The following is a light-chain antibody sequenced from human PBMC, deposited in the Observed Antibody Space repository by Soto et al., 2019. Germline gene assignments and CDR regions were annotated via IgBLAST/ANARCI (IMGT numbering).Light chain of an antibody. J-gene: IGLJ2*01. CDR1: SSNIGAGYD. V-gene: IGLV1-40*01. Sequence: QSVLTQPPSVSGAPGQRVTISCTGSSSNIGAGYDVHWYQQLPGTAPKLLIYGNSNRPSGVPDRFSGSKSGTSASLAITGLQSDDEADYYCAAWDDSLNGVVFGGGTKVTVL. CDR2: GNS. CDR3: AAWDDSLNGVV.